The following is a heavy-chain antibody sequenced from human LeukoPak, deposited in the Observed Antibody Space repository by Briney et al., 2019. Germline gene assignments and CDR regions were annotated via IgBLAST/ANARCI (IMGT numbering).Heavy chain of an antibody. D-gene: IGHD1-26*01. J-gene: IGHJ4*02. Sequence: SETLSLTCAVSGYSISSGYYWGWIRQPPGKGLEWIGSIYHSGSTYYNPSLKSRVTISVDTSKNQFSLKLSSVTAADTAVYYWARQTGGSYSQFDYWGQGTLVTVSS. CDR3: ARQTGGSYSQFDY. CDR1: GYSISSGYY. CDR2: IYHSGST. V-gene: IGHV4-38-2*01.